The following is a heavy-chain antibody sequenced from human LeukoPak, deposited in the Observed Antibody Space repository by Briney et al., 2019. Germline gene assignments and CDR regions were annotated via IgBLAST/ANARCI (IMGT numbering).Heavy chain of an antibody. V-gene: IGHV3-7*03. J-gene: IGHJ3*02. CDR1: GFTFSSYW. CDR3: AKDASTGWTNDAFDI. CDR2: IKQDGSEK. D-gene: IGHD6-19*01. Sequence: QTGGSLRLSCAASGFTFSSYWMSWVRQAPGKGLEWVANIKQDGSEKYYVDSVKGRFTISRDNAKNSLYLQMNSLRAEDTAIYFCAKDASTGWTNDAFDIWGQGTVVSVSS.